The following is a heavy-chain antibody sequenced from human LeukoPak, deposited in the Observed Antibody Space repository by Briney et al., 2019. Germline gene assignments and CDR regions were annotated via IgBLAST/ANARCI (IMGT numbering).Heavy chain of an antibody. CDR1: GFTFSRYS. CDR3: AREFDGSASGAGY. CDR2: MSSSSGLI. V-gene: IGHV3-21*01. D-gene: IGHD1-26*01. Sequence: GGSLRLSCGASGFTFSRYSMNWVRQAPGKGLEWVSSMSSSSGLIYYGDSVKGRFTVSRDNAKRSLYLQMNSLRADYTAVYYCAREFDGSASGAGYWGQGTLVTVSS. J-gene: IGHJ4*02.